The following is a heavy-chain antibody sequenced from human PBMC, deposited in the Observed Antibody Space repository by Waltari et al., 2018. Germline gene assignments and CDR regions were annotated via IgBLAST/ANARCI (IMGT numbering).Heavy chain of an antibody. D-gene: IGHD2-15*01. V-gene: IGHV1-2*06. CDR3: ASLCSGGSCYFSTGAFDI. CDR2: INPNSGGT. Sequence: QVQLVQSGAEVKKPGASVKVSCKASGYTFTGYYMHWVRQAPGQGLEWMGRINPNSGGTNYAQKFQGRVTMTRDTSISTAYMELSRLRSDDTAVYYCASLCSGGSCYFSTGAFDICGQGTMVTVSS. CDR1: GYTFTGYY. J-gene: IGHJ3*02.